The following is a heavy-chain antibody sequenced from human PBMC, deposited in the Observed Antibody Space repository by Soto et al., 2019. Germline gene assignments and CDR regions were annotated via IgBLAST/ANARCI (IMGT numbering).Heavy chain of an antibody. Sequence: GASVKVSCRASGYTFTGYYMHWVRQAPGQGLEWMGWINPNSGGTNYAQKFQGRVTMTRDTSISTAYMELSRLRSDDTAVYYCARAHAVIQTGTTFDYYYYGMDVWGQGTTVTVSS. V-gene: IGHV1-2*02. J-gene: IGHJ6*02. D-gene: IGHD1-7*01. CDR3: ARAHAVIQTGTTFDYYYYGMDV. CDR2: INPNSGGT. CDR1: GYTFTGYY.